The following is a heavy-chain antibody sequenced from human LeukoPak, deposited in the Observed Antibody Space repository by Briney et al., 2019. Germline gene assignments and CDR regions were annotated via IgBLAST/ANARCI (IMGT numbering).Heavy chain of an antibody. CDR2: ISGSGGST. J-gene: IGHJ4*02. CDR3: AKGGYEYVWGSLDY. D-gene: IGHD3-16*01. V-gene: IGHV3-23*01. CDR1: GVTFSSYA. Sequence: TGGSLRLSCAASGVTFSSYAMSWVRQAPGKGLEWVSGISGSGGSTYNADSVKGRFTISRDNSKNTLYLQMNSLRADDTAVYYCAKGGYEYVWGSLDYWGQGILVTVSS.